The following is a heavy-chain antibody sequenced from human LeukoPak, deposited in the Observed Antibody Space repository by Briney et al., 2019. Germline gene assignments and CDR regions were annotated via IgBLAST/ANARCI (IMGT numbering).Heavy chain of an antibody. CDR1: GFTFSSYA. CDR3: ARAITGPLYYYFDY. V-gene: IGHV3-30-3*01. Sequence: PGGSLRLSCAASGFTFSSYAMHWVRQAPGKGLEWVAVISYDGSNKYYADSVKGRFTISRDNSKNTLYLQMNSLRAEDTAVHYCARAITGPLYYYFDYWGQGTLVTVSS. D-gene: IGHD1-20*01. CDR2: ISYDGSNK. J-gene: IGHJ4*02.